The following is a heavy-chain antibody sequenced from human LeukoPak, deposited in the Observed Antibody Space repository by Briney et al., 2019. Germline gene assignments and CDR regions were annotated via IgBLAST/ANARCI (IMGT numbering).Heavy chain of an antibody. Sequence: SETLSLTCTVSGGSISSYYWSWIRQPPGKGLEWIGYIYYSGSTNYNPSLKSRVTISVDTSKNQFSLMLSSVTAADTAVYYCARHVRYCSSTSCYVRWFDPWGQGTLVTVPS. CDR2: IYYSGST. J-gene: IGHJ5*02. V-gene: IGHV4-59*08. D-gene: IGHD2-2*01. CDR1: GGSISSYY. CDR3: ARHVRYCSSTSCYVRWFDP.